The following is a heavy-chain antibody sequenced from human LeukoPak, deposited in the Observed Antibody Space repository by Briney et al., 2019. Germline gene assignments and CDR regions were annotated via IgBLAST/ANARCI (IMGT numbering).Heavy chain of an antibody. V-gene: IGHV3-74*01. J-gene: IGHJ4*02. D-gene: IGHD5-18*01. CDR3: ARDGYSFGHDFDY. CDR2: INSDGSST. Sequence: GGSLRLSCAASGFTFHDHAMHWVRHAPGKGLVWVSRINSDGSSTRYADSVKGRFTISRDNAKNTLYLQMNSPRVEDTAVYYCARDGYSFGHDFDYWGQGTLVTVSS. CDR1: GFTFHDHA.